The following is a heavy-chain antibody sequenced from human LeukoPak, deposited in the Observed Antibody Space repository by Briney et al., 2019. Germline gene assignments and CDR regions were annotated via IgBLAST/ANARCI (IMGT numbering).Heavy chain of an antibody. V-gene: IGHV1-69*04. CDR3: AKGSYDISTGYYRGSWFDP. CDR1: GGTFSSYA. D-gene: IGHD3-9*01. Sequence: ASVKVSCKASGGTFSSYAISWVRQAPGQGLEWMGRIIPIFGITNYAQNFQGRVTFTADKSTSTAYMELSSLRSEDTAVYYCAKGSYDISTGYYRGSWFDPWGQGTLVTVSS. J-gene: IGHJ5*02. CDR2: IIPIFGIT.